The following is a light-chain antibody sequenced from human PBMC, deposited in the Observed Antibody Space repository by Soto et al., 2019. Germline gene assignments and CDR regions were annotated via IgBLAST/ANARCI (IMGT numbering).Light chain of an antibody. V-gene: IGKV1-5*03. J-gene: IGKJ1*01. Sequence: DIQMTQSPSTLSASVGDRVTITCRASQSISSWLAWYQQKPGKAPKLLIYKASSLESGVPSRFSGSGSGTECPLTISSLQPDYFATYYCQQYNSYPWTFGQGTKVEI. CDR3: QQYNSYPWT. CDR1: QSISSW. CDR2: KAS.